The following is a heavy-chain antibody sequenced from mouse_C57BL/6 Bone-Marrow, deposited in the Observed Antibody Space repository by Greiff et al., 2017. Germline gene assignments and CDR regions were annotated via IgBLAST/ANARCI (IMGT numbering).Heavy chain of an antibody. CDR3: ARASRQLRPYYFDY. Sequence: VQLQQPGAELVMPGASVKLSCKASGYTFTSYWMHWVKQRPGQGLEWIGEIDPSDSYTNYNQKFKGKSTLTVDKSSSTAYMQLSSLTSEDSAVYYCARASRQLRPYYFDYWGQGTTLTVSS. J-gene: IGHJ2*01. CDR2: IDPSDSYT. CDR1: GYTFTSYW. V-gene: IGHV1-69*01. D-gene: IGHD3-2*02.